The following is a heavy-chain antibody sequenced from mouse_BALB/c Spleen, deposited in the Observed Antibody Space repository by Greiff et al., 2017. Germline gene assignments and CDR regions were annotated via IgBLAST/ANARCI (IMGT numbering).Heavy chain of an antibody. CDR1: GFNIKDTY. CDR2: IDPANGNT. Sequence: EVQLQQSGAELVKPGASVKLSCTASGFNIKDTYMHWVKQRPEQGLEWIGSIDPANGNTKYDPKFQGKATITADTSSNTAYLQLSSLTSEDTAVYYCARDIAHYYGSSYYYAMDYWGQGTSVTVSS. CDR3: ARDIAHYYGSSYYYAMDY. D-gene: IGHD1-1*01. V-gene: IGHV14-3*02. J-gene: IGHJ4*01.